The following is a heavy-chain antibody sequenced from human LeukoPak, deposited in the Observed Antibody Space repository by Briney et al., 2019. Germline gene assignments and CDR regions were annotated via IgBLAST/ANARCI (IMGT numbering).Heavy chain of an antibody. D-gene: IGHD3-10*01. Sequence: PLETLSLTCTVSGGSISTYYWSWIRQSPGKGLEWIGYIYYTGSTNYNPSLKSRVTISVDTSKNQFSLKLSSVTAADTAAYYCARDSGLDVWGQGTTVIVSS. J-gene: IGHJ6*02. CDR2: IYYTGST. V-gene: IGHV4-59*01. CDR3: ARDSGLDV. CDR1: GGSISTYY.